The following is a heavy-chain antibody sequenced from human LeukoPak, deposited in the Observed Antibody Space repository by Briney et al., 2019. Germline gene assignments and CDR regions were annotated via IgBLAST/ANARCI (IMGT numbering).Heavy chain of an antibody. CDR3: ATFGLYCSGGSCYRAHYFDY. J-gene: IGHJ4*02. Sequence: SVKVSCKASGGTFSSYAISWVRQAPGQGLEWMGKIIPILGIANYAQKFQGRVTITADKSTSTAYMELSSLRSEDTAVYYCATFGLYCSGGSCYRAHYFDYWGQGTLVTVSS. CDR2: IIPILGIA. V-gene: IGHV1-69*04. CDR1: GGTFSSYA. D-gene: IGHD2-15*01.